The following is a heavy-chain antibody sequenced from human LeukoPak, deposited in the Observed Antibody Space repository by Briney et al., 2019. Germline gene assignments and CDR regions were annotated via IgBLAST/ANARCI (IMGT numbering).Heavy chain of an antibody. Sequence: GGSLRLCCAASEFTFRAYWMRWVSQAIGKGLASVANINQDGSEKYYVASVTGRFTISRDNAKNSLYLQMNSLRVEDTAVYYCARRLYYYYGMDVWGQGTTVTVSS. V-gene: IGHV3-7*01. D-gene: IGHD3-16*01. CDR1: EFTFRAYW. CDR2: INQDGSEK. CDR3: ARRLYYYYGMDV. J-gene: IGHJ6*02.